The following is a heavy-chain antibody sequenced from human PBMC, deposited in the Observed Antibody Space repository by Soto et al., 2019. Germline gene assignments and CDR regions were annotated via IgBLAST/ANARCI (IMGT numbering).Heavy chain of an antibody. D-gene: IGHD5-18*01. CDR3: ERGGYSYGWPFDY. CDR1: GGSISSGGYY. J-gene: IGHJ4*02. Sequence: SETLSLTCTVSGGSISSGGYYWSWIRQHPGKGLEWIGYIYYSGSTYYNPSLKSRVTISVDTSKNQFSLKLSSVTAADTAVYYCERGGYSYGWPFDYWGQGTLVTVSS. CDR2: IYYSGST. V-gene: IGHV4-31*03.